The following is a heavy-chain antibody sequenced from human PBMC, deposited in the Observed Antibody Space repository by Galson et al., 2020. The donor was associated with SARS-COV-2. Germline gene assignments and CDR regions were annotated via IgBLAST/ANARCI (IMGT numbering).Heavy chain of an antibody. J-gene: IGHJ4*02. D-gene: IGHD3-16*01. CDR2: ISSSSSYI. Sequence: TGGSLRLSCAASGFTFSSYSMNWVRQAPGKGLEWVSSISSSSSYIYYADSVKGRFTISRDNAKNSLYLQMNSLRAEDTAVYYCARDPSIKAFFSAYYFDYWGQGTLVTVS. CDR1: GFTFSSYS. CDR3: ARDPSIKAFFSAYYFDY. V-gene: IGHV3-21*01.